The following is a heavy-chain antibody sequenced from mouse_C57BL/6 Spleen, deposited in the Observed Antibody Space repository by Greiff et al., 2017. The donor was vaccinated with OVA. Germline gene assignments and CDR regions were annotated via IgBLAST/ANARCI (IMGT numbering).Heavy chain of an antibody. J-gene: IGHJ4*01. CDR3: ARGVSGRYAMDD. CDR2: IDPSDSYT. Sequence: VQLQQPGAELVKPGASVKLSCKASGYTFTSYWMQWVKQRPGQGLEWIGEIDPSDSYTNYNQKFKGKATLTVDTSSSTAYMQLSSLTSEDSAVYYCARGVSGRYAMDDWGQGTSVTVSS. CDR1: GYTFTSYW. V-gene: IGHV1-50*01. D-gene: IGHD3-2*02.